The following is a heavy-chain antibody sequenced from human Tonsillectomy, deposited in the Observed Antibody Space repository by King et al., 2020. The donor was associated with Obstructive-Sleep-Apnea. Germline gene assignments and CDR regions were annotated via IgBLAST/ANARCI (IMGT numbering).Heavy chain of an antibody. V-gene: IGHV4-34*01. Sequence: VQLQQWGAGLLKPSETLSLTCAVFGVSFSDYYWSGIRQPPGKGLEWIGEINHSGSTNYNPSLKSRVAISVDTSKNPFSPKLNSVTAADTAVYYCARGSGAAAVNWFDPWGQGTLVTVSS. CDR3: ARGSGAAAVNWFDP. CDR2: INHSGST. J-gene: IGHJ5*02. D-gene: IGHD6-13*01. CDR1: GVSFSDYY.